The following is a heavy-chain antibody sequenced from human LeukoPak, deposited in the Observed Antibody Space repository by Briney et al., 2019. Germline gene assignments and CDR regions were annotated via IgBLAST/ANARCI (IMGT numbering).Heavy chain of an antibody. CDR2: INPNSGGT. Sequence: ATVKVSCKASGYTFTGYYMHWVRQAPGQGLEWMGWINPNSGGTNYAQKVQGRVTMTRATSISTAYMELSRLRSDDTAVYYCARLLEWSQARDYWGQGTLVTVSS. V-gene: IGHV1-2*02. J-gene: IGHJ4*02. CDR3: ARLLEWSQARDY. D-gene: IGHD3-3*01. CDR1: GYTFTGYY.